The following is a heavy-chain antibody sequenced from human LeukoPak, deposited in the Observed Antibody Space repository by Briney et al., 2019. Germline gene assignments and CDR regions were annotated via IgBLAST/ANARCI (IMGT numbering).Heavy chain of an antibody. CDR3: ANLQLLDAFDI. Sequence: PGGSLRLSCAASGFTFSSYGMHWVRQAPGKGLEWVAVISYDGSNKYYADSVKGRFTISRDNSKNTLYLQMNSLRAEDTAVYYCANLQLLDAFDIWGQGTMVTVSS. V-gene: IGHV3-30*18. D-gene: IGHD6-6*01. CDR1: GFTFSSYG. CDR2: ISYDGSNK. J-gene: IGHJ3*02.